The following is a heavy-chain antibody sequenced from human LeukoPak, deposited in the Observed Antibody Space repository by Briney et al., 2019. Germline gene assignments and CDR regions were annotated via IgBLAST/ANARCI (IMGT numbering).Heavy chain of an antibody. J-gene: IGHJ4*02. CDR1: GFTFSDYY. V-gene: IGHV3-11*06. D-gene: IGHD3-3*01. CDR2: ISSSSSYT. Sequence: PGGSLRLSCAASGFTFSDYYMSWIRQAPGKGLEWVSYISSSSSYTNYADSVKGRFTISRDNAKNSLYLQMNSLRAEDTAIYYCATGDDFWSGYYQLDYWGQGTLVTVSS. CDR3: ATGDDFWSGYYQLDY.